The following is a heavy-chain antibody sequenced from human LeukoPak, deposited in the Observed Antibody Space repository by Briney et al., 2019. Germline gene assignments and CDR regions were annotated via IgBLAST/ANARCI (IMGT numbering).Heavy chain of an antibody. CDR2: IPGSGGTT. J-gene: IGHJ4*02. D-gene: IGHD5-24*01. CDR1: GFTFNCYT. Sequence: PGGSLRLSCAASGFTFNCYTMKWDSQAPGKGLEWVSGIPGSGGTTYYADSVKGRVTISRDNSKNTLYLQMNSLRAEDTAVYYCAKPRDGYNLVAIDYWGQGTLVTVSS. CDR3: AKPRDGYNLVAIDY. V-gene: IGHV3-23*01.